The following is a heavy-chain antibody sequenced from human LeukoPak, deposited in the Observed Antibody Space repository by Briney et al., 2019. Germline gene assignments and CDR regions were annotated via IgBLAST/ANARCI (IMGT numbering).Heavy chain of an antibody. V-gene: IGHV3-7*01. J-gene: IGHJ4*02. D-gene: IGHD3-22*01. CDR3: ARPGEDYYDSSGYYD. CDR1: GFTFSSYW. Sequence: QPGGSLRLSCAASGFTFSSYWMSWVRQAPGKGLEWVANIKQDGSEKYYVDSVKGRFTISRDNAKNSLYLQMNSLRAEDTAVYYCARPGEDYYDSSGYYDWGQGTLVTVSS. CDR2: IKQDGSEK.